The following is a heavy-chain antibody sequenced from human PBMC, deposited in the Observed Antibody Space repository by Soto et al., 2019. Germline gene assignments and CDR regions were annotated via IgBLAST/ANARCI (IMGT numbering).Heavy chain of an antibody. CDR1: GYTFTSYG. D-gene: IGHD2-15*01. CDR2: ISAYNGNT. J-gene: IGHJ3*02. CDR3: ARERGVLGYCSGGSCPSDAFDI. Sequence: ASVKVSCKASGYTFTSYGISWVRQAPGQGLEWMGWISAYNGNTNYAQKLQGRVTMTTDTSTSTAYMELRSLRSDDTAVYYCARERGVLGYCSGGSCPSDAFDIWGQGTMVTVSS. V-gene: IGHV1-18*01.